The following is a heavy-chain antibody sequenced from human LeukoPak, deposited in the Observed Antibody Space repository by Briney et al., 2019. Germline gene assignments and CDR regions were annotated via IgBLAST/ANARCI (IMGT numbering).Heavy chain of an antibody. J-gene: IGHJ4*02. CDR1: GFTFSSYA. V-gene: IGHV3-23*01. D-gene: IGHD3-10*01. CDR2: ISGSGGST. Sequence: AGGSLRLSCAASGFTFSSYAMSWVRQAPGKGLEWVSAISGSGGSTYYADSVKGRFTISRDNSKNTLYLQMNSLRAEDTAVYYCARGINYGSGIDYWGQGILVTVSS. CDR3: ARGINYGSGIDY.